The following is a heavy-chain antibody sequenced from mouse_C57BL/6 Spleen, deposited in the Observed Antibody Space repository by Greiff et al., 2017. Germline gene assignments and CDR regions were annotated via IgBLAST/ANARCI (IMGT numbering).Heavy chain of an antibody. CDR1: GYAFSSYW. D-gene: IGHD1-1*01. CDR2: IYPGDGDT. J-gene: IGHJ1*03. V-gene: IGHV1-80*01. Sequence: QVQLKQSGAELVKPGASVKISCKASGYAFSSYWMNWVKQRPGKGLEWIGQIYPGDGDTNYNGKFKGKATLTADKSSSTAYMQLSSLTSEDSAVYICARVYGSSWYFDVWGTGTTVTVSS. CDR3: ARVYGSSWYFDV.